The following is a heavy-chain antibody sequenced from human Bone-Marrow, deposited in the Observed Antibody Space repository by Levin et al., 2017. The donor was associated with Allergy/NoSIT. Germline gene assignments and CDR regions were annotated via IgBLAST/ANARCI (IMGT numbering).Heavy chain of an antibody. Sequence: GESLKISCAVSGFTISDHYMSWIRQAPGKGLEWIAYLSRSGGTIFYADSVKGRFTISMDNDKFSLYLQMDSLTDDDTAVYYCARGAAVAVYFDHWGQGTLVTVSS. CDR2: LSRSGGTI. J-gene: IGHJ4*02. D-gene: IGHD6-19*01. CDR1: GFTISDHY. CDR3: ARGAAVAVYFDH. V-gene: IGHV3-11*01.